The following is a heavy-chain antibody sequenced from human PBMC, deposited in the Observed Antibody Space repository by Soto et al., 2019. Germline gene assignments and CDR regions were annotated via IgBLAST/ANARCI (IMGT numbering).Heavy chain of an antibody. CDR1: GFTFSRSD. D-gene: IGHD2-8*01. CDR3: SRHEEGRRMVFYGMDV. V-gene: IGHV3-73*01. J-gene: IGHJ6*02. CDR2: VRSKIHNYAT. Sequence: PGGSLRLSCPASGFTFSRSDLHWVRQAPGKGLEWVGRVRSKIHNYATSFADSVRGRFTISRNDSDNTVSLEMSGLKSEDTALYYCSRHEEGRRMVFYGMDVWGQGTTVTVSS.